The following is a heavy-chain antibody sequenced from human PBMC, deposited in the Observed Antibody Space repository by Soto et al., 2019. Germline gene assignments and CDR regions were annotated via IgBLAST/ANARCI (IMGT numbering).Heavy chain of an antibody. V-gene: IGHV4-30-4*01. J-gene: IGHJ5*02. CDR3: AGRITMIVGGFDP. CDR2: IYYSGST. D-gene: IGHD3-22*01. CDR1: GGSISSGDYY. Sequence: QVQLQESGPGLVKPSQTLTLTCTVSGGSISSGDYYWSWIRQPPGKGLEWIGYIYYSGSTYYNPSLKSRVTISVDTSKNQFSLKLSSVTAADTAVYYCAGRITMIVGGFDPWGQGTLVTVSS.